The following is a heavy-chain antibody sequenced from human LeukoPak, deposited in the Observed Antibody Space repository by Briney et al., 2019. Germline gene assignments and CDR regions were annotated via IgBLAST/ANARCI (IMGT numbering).Heavy chain of an antibody. D-gene: IGHD2-21*01. CDR2: IKHKAHSYTT. Sequence: PGGSLRLSCAASGFTFSDHYMDWVRQAPGEGLEWVSRIKHKAHSYTTEYAASVKGRFTISRDDSKSSLYLQMNSLKIEDTAVYYCAQFAKGGWGQGTLVTVSS. CDR3: AQFAKGG. CDR1: GFTFSDHY. J-gene: IGHJ4*02. V-gene: IGHV3-72*01.